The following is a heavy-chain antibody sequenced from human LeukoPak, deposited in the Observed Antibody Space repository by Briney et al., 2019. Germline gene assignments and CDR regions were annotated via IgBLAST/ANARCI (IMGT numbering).Heavy chain of an antibody. CDR1: GGSISSGGYS. D-gene: IGHD2-15*01. CDR3: ARGGGCIPFDY. V-gene: IGHV4-30-2*01. CDR2: IYHSGST. Sequence: SETLSLTCAVSGGSISSGGYSWSWIRQPPGKGLEWIGYIYHSGSTYYNPSLKSRVTISVDRSKNQFSLKLSSVTAADTAVYYCARGGGCIPFDYWGQGTLVTVSS. J-gene: IGHJ4*02.